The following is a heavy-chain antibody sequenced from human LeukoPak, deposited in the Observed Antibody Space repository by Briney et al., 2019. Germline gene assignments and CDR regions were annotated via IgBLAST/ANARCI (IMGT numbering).Heavy chain of an antibody. V-gene: IGHV3-21*01. D-gene: IGHD2-2*02. CDR1: GFTFSSYS. Sequence: GGSLRLSCAASGFTFSSYSMNWVRQAPWKGLEWVSSISSSSSYIYYADSVKGRFTISRDNAKNSLYLQMNSLRAEDTAVYYCARDRIPAAITGDAFDIWGQGTMVTVSS. CDR3: ARDRIPAAITGDAFDI. J-gene: IGHJ3*02. CDR2: ISSSSSYI.